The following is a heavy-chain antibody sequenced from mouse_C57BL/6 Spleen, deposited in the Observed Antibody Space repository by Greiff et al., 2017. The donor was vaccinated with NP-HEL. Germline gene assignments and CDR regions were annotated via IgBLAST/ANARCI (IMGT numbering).Heavy chain of an antibody. Sequence: EVQLQQSGPELVKPGASVKIPCKASGYTFTDYNMDWVKQSHGKSLEWIGDINPNNGGTNYNQKFKGKATLTVDKSSSTAYMELRSLTSEDTAVYYCARRVGSSRYFDVWGTGTTVTVSS. CDR3: ARRVGSSRYFDV. J-gene: IGHJ1*03. V-gene: IGHV1-18*01. CDR2: INPNNGGT. D-gene: IGHD1-1*01. CDR1: GYTFTDYN.